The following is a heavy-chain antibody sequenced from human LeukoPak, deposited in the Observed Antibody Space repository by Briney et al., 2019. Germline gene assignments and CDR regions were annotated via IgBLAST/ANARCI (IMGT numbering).Heavy chain of an antibody. J-gene: IGHJ6*02. V-gene: IGHV3-21*01. CDR3: TRDHKVESDIAVVVDANNFYYGMDV. D-gene: IGHD2-15*01. CDR2: ISSSSSYI. Sequence: GGSLRLSCAASGFTLSNYGIHWVRQAPGKGLEWVSSISSSSSYIYYADSVKGRLTISRDNAKNSLYLQMNSLRAEDTALYYCTRDHKVESDIAVVVDANNFYYGMDVWGQGTTVTVSS. CDR1: GFTLSNYG.